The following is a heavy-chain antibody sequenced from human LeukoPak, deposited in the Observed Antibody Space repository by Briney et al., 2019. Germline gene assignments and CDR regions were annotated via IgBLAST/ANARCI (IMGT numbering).Heavy chain of an antibody. CDR2: INPNSGGT. D-gene: IGHD3-22*01. CDR1: GYTFTGYY. J-gene: IGHJ3*02. V-gene: IGHV1-2*02. CDR3: ARGLISGYYSSDAFDI. Sequence: ASVKVSCKASGYTFTGYYMHWVRQAPGQGLEWMGWINPNSGGTNYAQKFQGRVTMTRDTSISTAYMELSRLRSDDTAVYYCARGLISGYYSSDAFDIWGQGTMVTVSS.